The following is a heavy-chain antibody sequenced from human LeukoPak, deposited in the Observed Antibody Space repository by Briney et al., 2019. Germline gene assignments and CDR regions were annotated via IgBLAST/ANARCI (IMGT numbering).Heavy chain of an antibody. CDR2: MNPSGST. J-gene: IGHJ6*03. D-gene: IGHD3-22*01. CDR3: ARGRQDITMIVVVVTAVSYYLDV. V-gene: IGHV4-34*01. Sequence: SETLSLTCAVYGGSFSGYYWTWIRQTPEKGLEWIGEMNPSGSTDYNPSLKSRVTISVDTSKNQFSLELSSVTAADTAVYYCARGRQDITMIVVVVTAVSYYLDVWGKGTTVTVS. CDR1: GGSFSGYY.